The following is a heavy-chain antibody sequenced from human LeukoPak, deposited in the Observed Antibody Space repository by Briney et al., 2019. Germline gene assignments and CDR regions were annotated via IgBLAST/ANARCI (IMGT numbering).Heavy chain of an antibody. D-gene: IGHD2-21*02. V-gene: IGHV1-46*01. Sequence: VASVKVSCKASGYTFTCYYMHWVRQAPGQGLEWMGIINPSGGSTNYSPKFQSRVTMTRDMSTSTVYMELSSLRSEDTAVYYCARAAVVVVTANSYMDVWGKGTTVTVSS. CDR1: GYTFTCYY. CDR2: INPSGGST. CDR3: ARAAVVVVTANSYMDV. J-gene: IGHJ6*03.